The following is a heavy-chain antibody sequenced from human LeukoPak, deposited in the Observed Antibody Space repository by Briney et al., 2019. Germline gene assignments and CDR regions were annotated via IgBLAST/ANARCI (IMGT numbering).Heavy chain of an antibody. Sequence: GGSLRLSCAASGFSFDDYDMAWLRQAPGKGLEWVSDIDWKGRPTSYADSVKGRFTISRDNAPKSLYLQMDSLRAEDTALYYCAREVYRIGVGGFVPWGQGPLVIVSS. J-gene: IGHJ5*02. CDR3: AREVYRIGVGGFVP. CDR1: GFSFDDYD. D-gene: IGHD6-19*01. CDR2: IDWKGRPT. V-gene: IGHV3-20*04.